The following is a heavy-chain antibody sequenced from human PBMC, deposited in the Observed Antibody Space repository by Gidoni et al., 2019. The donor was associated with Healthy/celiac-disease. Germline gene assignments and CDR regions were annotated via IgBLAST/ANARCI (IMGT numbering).Heavy chain of an antibody. J-gene: IGHJ4*02. V-gene: IGHV4-31*03. D-gene: IGHD4-17*01. CDR1: GGPISSGGYY. Sequence: QVQLQESGPGLVKPSQTLSLTCTVSGGPISSGGYYWSWIRQHPGKGLEWIGYIYYSGSTYYNPSLKSRVTISVDTSKSQFSLKLSSVTAADTAVYYCARVGYGDYSYFDYWGQGTLVTVAS. CDR2: IYYSGST. CDR3: ARVGYGDYSYFDY.